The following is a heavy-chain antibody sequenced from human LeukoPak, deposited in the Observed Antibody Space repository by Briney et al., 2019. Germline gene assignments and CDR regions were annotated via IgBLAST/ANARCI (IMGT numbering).Heavy chain of an antibody. CDR2: INWNGGST. V-gene: IGHV3-20*04. CDR3: ARVAYSGYVTGNDY. D-gene: IGHD5-12*01. CDR1: GFTFDDYG. Sequence: GGSLRLSCAASGFTFDDYGTSWVRQAPGKGLEWVSGINWNGGSTGYADSVKGRFTISRDNAKNSLYVQMNSLRAEDTALYYCARVAYSGYVTGNDYWGQGTLVIVSS. J-gene: IGHJ4*02.